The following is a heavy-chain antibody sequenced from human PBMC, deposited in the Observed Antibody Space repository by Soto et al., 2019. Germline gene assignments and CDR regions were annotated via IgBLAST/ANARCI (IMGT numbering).Heavy chain of an antibody. CDR1: GFTFSDYW. V-gene: IGHV3-7*05. CDR3: ASSMGRGGNDY. D-gene: IGHD3-10*01. CDR2: IKTDGSEK. Sequence: EVQLVESGGGLVQPGGSLRLSCAASGFTFSDYWMSWVRQAPGKGLECVANIKTDGSEKYYVDPVKGRFTISRDNAKNSLYLRVNSLRAEETAVYYCASSMGRGGNDYWGQGTLVAVSS. J-gene: IGHJ4*02.